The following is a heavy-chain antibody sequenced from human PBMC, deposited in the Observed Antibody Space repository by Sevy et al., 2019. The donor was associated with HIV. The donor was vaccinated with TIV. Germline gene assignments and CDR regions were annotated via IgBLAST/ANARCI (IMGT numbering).Heavy chain of an antibody. J-gene: IGHJ4*02. Sequence: ASVKASCKASGYSFTGYYMDWVRQAPGQGLEWMGRINPNSGGTNYAQKFQGRVTMTRDTSISTAYMELSRLRSDDTAVYYCARGRGVSSSGWSDPYYFDYWGQGTLVTVSS. CDR2: INPNSGGT. V-gene: IGHV1-2*06. D-gene: IGHD6-19*01. CDR1: GYSFTGYY. CDR3: ARGRGVSSSGWSDPYYFDY.